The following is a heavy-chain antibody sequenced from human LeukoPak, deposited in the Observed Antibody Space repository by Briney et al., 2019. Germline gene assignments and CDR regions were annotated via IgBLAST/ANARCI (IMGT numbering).Heavy chain of an antibody. CDR1: GFTFSSYE. J-gene: IGHJ6*03. V-gene: IGHV3-48*03. Sequence: GGSLRLSCAASGFTFSSYEMNWVRQAPGKGLEWVSYISSSGSTVYYADSVKGRFTISRDNAKNTLYLQMNSLRAEDTAVYYCARGLAARGATMDVWGKGTTVTVSS. D-gene: IGHD5-12*01. CDR2: ISSSGSTV. CDR3: ARGLAARGATMDV.